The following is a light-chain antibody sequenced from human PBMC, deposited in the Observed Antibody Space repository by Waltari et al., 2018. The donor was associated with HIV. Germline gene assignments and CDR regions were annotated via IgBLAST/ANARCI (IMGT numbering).Light chain of an antibody. CDR3: QSADSSGTYVV. J-gene: IGLJ2*01. CDR2: KDS. CDR1: ALPKLY. Sequence: SYELTQPPSVSVSPGQTARITCSGDALPKLYASWYQQKPGQAPVLVIYKDSERPSVIPERFSGSSSGTTVTLTISGFQAEDEADYYCQSADSSGTYVVFGGGTKLTVL. V-gene: IGLV3-25*03.